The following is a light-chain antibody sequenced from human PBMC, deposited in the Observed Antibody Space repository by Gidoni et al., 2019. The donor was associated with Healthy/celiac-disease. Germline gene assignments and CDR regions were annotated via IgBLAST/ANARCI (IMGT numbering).Light chain of an antibody. Sequence: QSALTQPASVSGSPGQSITISCTGTSSDVGGYNDVSWYQQHPGKAPKLMIYDVSNRPSGVSNRFSGAKSGNTASLTISGLQAEDDGDYYCSSYTSSSTLVVFGGGTKLTVL. CDR2: DVS. V-gene: IGLV2-14*01. J-gene: IGLJ2*01. CDR1: SSDVGGYND. CDR3: SSYTSSSTLVV.